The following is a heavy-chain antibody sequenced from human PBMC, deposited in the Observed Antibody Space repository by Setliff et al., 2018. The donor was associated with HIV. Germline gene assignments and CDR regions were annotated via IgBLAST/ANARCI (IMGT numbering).Heavy chain of an antibody. CDR2: INPSGGST. D-gene: IGHD6-19*01. J-gene: IGHJ6*03. CDR1: GYTFTGNY. Sequence: ASVKVSCKASGYTFTGNYIHWVRQAPGQGLEWMGIINPSGGSTSYAQTFQDRVTITRDTSASTVYMELGSLRSEDTAIYYCARDGGPGSGWGDYSYYFSMDVWGKGTTVTVSS. V-gene: IGHV1-46*01. CDR3: ARDGGPGSGWGDYSYYFSMDV.